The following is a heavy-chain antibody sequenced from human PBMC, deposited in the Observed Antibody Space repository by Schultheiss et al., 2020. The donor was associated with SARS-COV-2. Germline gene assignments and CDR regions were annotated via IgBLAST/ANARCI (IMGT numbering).Heavy chain of an antibody. CDR1: GFTFSNAW. D-gene: IGHD5-18*01. CDR2: IKSKTDGGTT. CDR3: TTDSPYSYGYYYDY. J-gene: IGHJ4*02. Sequence: GGSLRLSCAASGFTFSNAWMSWVRQAPGKGLEWVGRIKSKTDGGTTDYAAPVKGRFTISRDDSKNTLYLQMNSLKTEDTAVYYCTTDSPYSYGYYYDYWGQGTLVTVSS. V-gene: IGHV3-15*01.